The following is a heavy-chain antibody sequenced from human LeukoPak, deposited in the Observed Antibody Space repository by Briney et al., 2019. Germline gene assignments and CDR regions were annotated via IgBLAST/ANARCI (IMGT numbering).Heavy chain of an antibody. CDR2: ISWNSGSI. D-gene: IGHD6-6*01. CDR1: GFTLDDYA. J-gene: IGHJ4*02. Sequence: GGSLRLSCAASGFTLDDYAMHWVRQAPGKGLEWVSGISWNSGSIGYADSVKGQFTISRDNAKNSLYLQMNSLRAEDTAVYYCARDHSSSGEGVDYWGQGTLVTVSS. CDR3: ARDHSSSGEGVDY. V-gene: IGHV3-9*01.